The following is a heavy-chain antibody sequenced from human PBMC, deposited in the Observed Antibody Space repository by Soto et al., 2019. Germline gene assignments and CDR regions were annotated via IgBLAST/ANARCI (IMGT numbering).Heavy chain of an antibody. D-gene: IGHD2-8*01. V-gene: IGHV1-69*12. CDR1: GGTFSSYA. J-gene: IGHJ5*01. CDR3: ARALREGVYVRFGS. CDR2: IIPIFGTA. Sequence: QVQLVQSGAEVKKPGSSVKVSCKASGGTFSSYAISWVRQAPGQGLEWMGGIIPIFGTANYAQKFQGRVTMTAAESPSTAYMELCSRSSEDTAGYYCARALREGVYVRFGSWGPGTLVTGSS.